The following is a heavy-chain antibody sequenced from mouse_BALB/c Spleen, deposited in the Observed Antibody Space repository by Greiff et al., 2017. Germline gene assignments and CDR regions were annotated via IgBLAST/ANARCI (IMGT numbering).Heavy chain of an antibody. CDR1: GFTFSSYT. CDR2: ISSGGSYT. D-gene: IGHD1-1*01. V-gene: IGHV5-6-4*01. J-gene: IGHJ1*01. CDR3: TREGGSGWYFDV. Sequence: EVQGVESGGGLVKPGGSLKLSCAASGFTFSSYTMSWVRQTPEKRLEWVATISSGGSYTYYPDSVKGRFTISSDNAKNTLYLQMSSLKSEDTAMYYCTREGGSGWYFDVWGAGTTVTVSS.